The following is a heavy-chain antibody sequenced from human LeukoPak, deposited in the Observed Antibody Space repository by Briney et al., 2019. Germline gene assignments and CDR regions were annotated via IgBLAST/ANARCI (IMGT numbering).Heavy chain of an antibody. D-gene: IGHD1-26*01. V-gene: IGHV1-24*01. CDR3: ATDPPGSGTYGFDY. CDR1: GYTLTELS. CDR2: FDPEDDET. J-gene: IGHJ4*02. Sequence: ASVKVSCKVSGYTLTELSMHWVRQAPGKGLEWMGGFDPEDDETIYAQMFQGRVTMTEDTSTDTAYMELSNLRSEDTAVYYCATDPPGSGTYGFDYWGQGTLVTVSS.